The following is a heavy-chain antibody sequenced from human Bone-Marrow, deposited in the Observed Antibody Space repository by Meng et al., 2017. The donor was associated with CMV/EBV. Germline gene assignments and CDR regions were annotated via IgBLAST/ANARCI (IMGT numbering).Heavy chain of an antibody. D-gene: IGHD2-2*02. CDR2: ISWNSVSI. Sequence: GGSLRLSCAGSGFIFDDYAMHWVRQAPGKGLEWVSGISWNSVSIGYVDSVKGRFTISRDNAKNSLYLQMTSLRAEDMALYYCVKDINSHLVPSTIMVSNHYGMDVWGQATTVTVSS. J-gene: IGHJ6*02. V-gene: IGHV3-9*03. CDR3: VKDINSHLVPSTIMVSNHYGMDV. CDR1: GFIFDDYA.